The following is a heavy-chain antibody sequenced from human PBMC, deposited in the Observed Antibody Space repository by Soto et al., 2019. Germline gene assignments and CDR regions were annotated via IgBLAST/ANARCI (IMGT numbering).Heavy chain of an antibody. V-gene: IGHV1-18*01. CDR3: ARGHGVIIGAMDV. Sequence: QVQLVQSGAEVKKPGASVKVSCKSSGYRFETYAMNWVRQAPGQGLEWMGWTSSCNIDTFYADKLQDRGSMTTDTATGTAYMELRSLSSDDTAVYYCARGHGVIIGAMDVWGQGTAVTVSS. D-gene: IGHD3-3*01. J-gene: IGHJ6*02. CDR1: GYRFETYA. CDR2: TSSCNIDT.